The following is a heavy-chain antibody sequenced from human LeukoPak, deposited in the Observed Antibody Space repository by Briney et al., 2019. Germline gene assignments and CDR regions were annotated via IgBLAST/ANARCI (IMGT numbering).Heavy chain of an antibody. J-gene: IGHJ3*02. CDR1: GFTFSSYS. V-gene: IGHV3-48*01. CDR3: ARDQDTAMVLDAFDI. CDR2: ISSSSSTI. D-gene: IGHD5-18*01. Sequence: KPGGSLRLSCAASGFTFSSYSMNWFRQAPGKGLEWVSYISSSSSTIYYADSVKGRFTISRDNAKNSLYLQMNSLRAEDTAVYYCARDQDTAMVLDAFDIWGQGTMVTVSS.